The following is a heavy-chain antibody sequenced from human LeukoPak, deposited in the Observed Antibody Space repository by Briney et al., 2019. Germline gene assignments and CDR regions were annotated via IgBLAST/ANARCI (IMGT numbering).Heavy chain of an antibody. D-gene: IGHD3-16*01. CDR3: ARDSDLGD. V-gene: IGHV3-48*04. Sequence: PGGSLRLSCAASGFTFSSYWMSWVRQAPGKGLEWVSYISSSGSSTYYADSVKGRFTISRDNAKNSLYLQMNSLRAEDTAVYYCARDSDLGDWGQGTLVTVSS. CDR1: GFTFSSYW. CDR2: ISSSGSST. J-gene: IGHJ4*02.